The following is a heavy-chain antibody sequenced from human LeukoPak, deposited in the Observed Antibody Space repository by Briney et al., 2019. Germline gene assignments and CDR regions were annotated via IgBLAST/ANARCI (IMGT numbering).Heavy chain of an antibody. Sequence: ASVKVSCKASGYTFTSYGISWVRQAPGQGLEWMGWNSAYNGNTNYAQKLQGRVTMTTDTSTSTAYMELRSLRSDDTAVYYCATLYSGSSNFDYWGQGTLVTVSS. CDR3: ATLYSGSSNFDY. CDR1: GYTFTSYG. D-gene: IGHD1-26*01. CDR2: NSAYNGNT. J-gene: IGHJ4*02. V-gene: IGHV1-18*01.